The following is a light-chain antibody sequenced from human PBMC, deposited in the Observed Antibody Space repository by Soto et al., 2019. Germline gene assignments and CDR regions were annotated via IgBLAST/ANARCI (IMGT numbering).Light chain of an antibody. V-gene: IGKV3-11*01. CDR1: QSVLNY. J-gene: IGKJ4*01. Sequence: IVLTQSPATLSLSPGERATLSCRASQSVLNYLAWYQQKPGQAPRLLIYDAYNRATGIPARFSGSGSGTDFTLTISSLEPEDFAVYYCQQRGSWPLTFGGETKVEIK. CDR3: QQRGSWPLT. CDR2: DAY.